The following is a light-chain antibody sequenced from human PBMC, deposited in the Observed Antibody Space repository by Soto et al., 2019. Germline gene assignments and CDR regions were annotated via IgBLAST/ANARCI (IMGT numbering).Light chain of an antibody. CDR1: QSLLHSGGSTY. Sequence: DVVMTQTPLSSTVTLGQPASISCRSSQSLLHSGGSTYLSWLHQRPGQPPRLLIYEIFNRFSGVPDRFSGSGAGTDFTLKISRVEAEDVGVYYCMQATQFPHTFGQGTKLEIK. J-gene: IGKJ2*01. CDR2: EIF. V-gene: IGKV2-24*01. CDR3: MQATQFPHT.